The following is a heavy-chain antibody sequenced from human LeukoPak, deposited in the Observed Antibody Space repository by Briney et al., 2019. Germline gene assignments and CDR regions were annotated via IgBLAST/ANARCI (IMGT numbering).Heavy chain of an antibody. V-gene: IGHV4-30-2*01. CDR3: GRLVPYYFDY. CDR2: IYHSGST. J-gene: IGHJ4*02. Sequence: SETPSLTCAVSGGSISSGGYSWSWIRQPPGKGLEWIGYIYHSGSTYYNPSLKSRVTISVDRSKNQFSLKLSSVTAADTADCARGRLVPYYFDYWGQGTLVTVSS. D-gene: IGHD3-9*01. CDR1: GGSISSGGYS.